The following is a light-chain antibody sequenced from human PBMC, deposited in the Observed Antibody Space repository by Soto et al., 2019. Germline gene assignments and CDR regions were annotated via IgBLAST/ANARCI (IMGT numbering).Light chain of an antibody. J-gene: IGKJ1*01. Sequence: EIVLTQSPGTLSLSPGERATLSCRASQSVSSYLAWYQQKPGQAPRLLIYGASSRATGIPDRFSGSGSGTDFTLTISRLEPEDFAVYYCQQYGGSPWTFGQGTKVDIK. CDR3: QQYGGSPWT. V-gene: IGKV3-20*01. CDR1: QSVSSY. CDR2: GAS.